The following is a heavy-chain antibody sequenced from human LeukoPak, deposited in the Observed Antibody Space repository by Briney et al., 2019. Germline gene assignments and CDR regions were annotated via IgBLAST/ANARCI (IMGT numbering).Heavy chain of an antibody. CDR2: ISGNGDIT. CDR3: AKVTGGDMITYGGLDY. D-gene: IGHD3-16*01. Sequence: GGYLRLSCAASGFTFSSYAMSWVRQAPGKGLEWVSAISGNGDITYYTDSVKGRFTISRDNSKNTLYLQMNSLRAEDTAVYYCAKVTGGDMITYGGLDYWGQGTLVTVSS. CDR1: GFTFSSYA. V-gene: IGHV3-23*01. J-gene: IGHJ4*02.